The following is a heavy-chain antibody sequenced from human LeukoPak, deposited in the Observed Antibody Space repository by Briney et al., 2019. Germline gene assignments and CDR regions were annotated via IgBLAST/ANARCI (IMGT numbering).Heavy chain of an antibody. D-gene: IGHD3-10*02. V-gene: IGHV3-7*01. Sequence: PGGSLRLSCAASGFTFSTYWMSWVRQAPGKGLEWVANIKQDGSEIYYVDSVKGRLTISRDNAKNTLYLQMNSLRAEDTAVYYCAELGITMIGGVWGKGTTVTISS. CDR2: IKQDGSEI. CDR3: AELGITMIGGV. J-gene: IGHJ6*04. CDR1: GFTFSTYW.